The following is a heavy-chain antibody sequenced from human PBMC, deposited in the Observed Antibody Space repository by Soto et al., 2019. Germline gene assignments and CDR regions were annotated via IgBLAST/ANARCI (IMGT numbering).Heavy chain of an antibody. D-gene: IGHD1-26*01. V-gene: IGHV4-59*08. Sequence: QVQLQESGPGLVKPSETLSLTCTVSGGSISSYYWSWIRQPPGKGLEWIGYIYYSGSTNYNPSLKSRVTISVDTSKNQFSLKLSSVTAADTAVYYCARIYDSGPGGFDPWGQGTLVTVSS. CDR1: GGSISSYY. CDR2: IYYSGST. CDR3: ARIYDSGPGGFDP. J-gene: IGHJ5*02.